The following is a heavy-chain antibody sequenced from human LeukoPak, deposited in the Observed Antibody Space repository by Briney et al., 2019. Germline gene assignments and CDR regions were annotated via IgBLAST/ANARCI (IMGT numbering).Heavy chain of an antibody. V-gene: IGHV3-23*01. Sequence: GGSLRLSCAASGFAFSLYWMTWVRQAPGKGLEWVSAISGSGGSTYYADSVKGRFTISRDNSKNTLYLQMNSLRAEDTAVYYCAKDRRAGSYDYWGQGTLVTVSS. CDR2: ISGSGGST. J-gene: IGHJ4*02. D-gene: IGHD3-10*01. CDR3: AKDRRAGSYDY. CDR1: GFAFSLYW.